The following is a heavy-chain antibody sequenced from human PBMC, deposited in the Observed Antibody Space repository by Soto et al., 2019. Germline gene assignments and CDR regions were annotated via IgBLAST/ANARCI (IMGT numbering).Heavy chain of an antibody. V-gene: IGHV3-21*06. CDR2: ISGGGSYI. J-gene: IGHJ6*02. D-gene: IGHD2-2*01. Sequence: QVVESGGGLVKPGGSLRLSCSASGFTFSDENMSWVRQVPGKGLEWVSGISGGGSYIFYADSVHGRFSISRDNAKNSLFLEMNSLRVEDAAVYYCARYSDCHSTSCFFPPHVWGQGTTVTVSS. CDR1: GFTFSDEN. CDR3: ARYSDCHSTSCFFPPHV.